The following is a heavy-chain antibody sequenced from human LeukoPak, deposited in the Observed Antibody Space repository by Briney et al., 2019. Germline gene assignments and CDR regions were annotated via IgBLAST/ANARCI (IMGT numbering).Heavy chain of an antibody. CDR3: ARDSQGMFDP. CDR2: VIPIFGTA. Sequence: GASVKVSCKASGGTFSSYAISWVRQAPGQGLEWMGGVIPIFGTANYAQKFQGRVTITADESTSTAYMELSSLRSEDTAVYYCARDSQGMFDPWGQGTLVTVSS. J-gene: IGHJ5*02. V-gene: IGHV1-69*13. CDR1: GGTFSSYA.